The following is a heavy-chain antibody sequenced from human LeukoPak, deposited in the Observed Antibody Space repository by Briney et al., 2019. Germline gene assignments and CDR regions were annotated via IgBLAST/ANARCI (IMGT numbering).Heavy chain of an antibody. Sequence: GGSLRLSCAASGFTFSSYWMHWVRQAPGKGLVWVSRIYSDGSSTNYADSVKGRFTISRDNAKNTLYLQMNSLRAEDTAVYYCAMGPYYYDSSGYYYWGQGTLVTVSS. V-gene: IGHV3-74*01. CDR3: AMGPYYYDSSGYYY. J-gene: IGHJ4*02. D-gene: IGHD3-22*01. CDR1: GFTFSSYW. CDR2: IYSDGSST.